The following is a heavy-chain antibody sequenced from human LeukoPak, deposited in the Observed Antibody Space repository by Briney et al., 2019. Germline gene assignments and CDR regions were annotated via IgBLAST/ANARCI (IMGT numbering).Heavy chain of an antibody. J-gene: IGHJ4*02. CDR2: TRNKANSYTT. D-gene: IGHD5-18*01. CDR1: GFTFSDHY. CDR3: ARVGYSYGGDYYFDY. Sequence: HPGRSLRLSCAASGFTFSDHYMDWVRQAPGKGLEWVGRTRNKANSYTTEYAASVKGRFTISRDDSKNSLYLQMNSLKTEDTAVYYCARVGYSYGGDYYFDYWGQGTLVTVSS. V-gene: IGHV3-72*01.